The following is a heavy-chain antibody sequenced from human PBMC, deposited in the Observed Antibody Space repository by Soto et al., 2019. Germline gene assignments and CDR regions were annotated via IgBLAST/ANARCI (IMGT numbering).Heavy chain of an antibody. CDR1: GGSISSGGYY. J-gene: IGHJ3*02. CDR3: ARVGISSSDAFDI. V-gene: IGHV4-31*03. CDR2: IYYTGNT. D-gene: IGHD6-6*01. Sequence: PSETLSLTCTVSGGSISSGGYYWSWIRQHPEKGLEWIGYIYYTGNTYYNASLKSRVTISVDTSNNQFSLKLSSVTAADTAVYYCARVGISSSDAFDIWGQGTTVTV.